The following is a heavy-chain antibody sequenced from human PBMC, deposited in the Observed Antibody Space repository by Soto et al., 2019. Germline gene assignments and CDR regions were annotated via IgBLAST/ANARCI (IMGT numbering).Heavy chain of an antibody. CDR1: GYTFTSYY. J-gene: IGHJ4*02. D-gene: IGHD3-16*01. Sequence: ASVKVSCKASGYTFTSYYMHWVRQAPGQGLEWMGIINPSGGSTSYAQKFQGRVTMTRDTSTSTVYMELSSLKASDTAMYYCARRRGLDFDYWGQGTLVTVSS. CDR3: ARRRGLDFDY. V-gene: IGHV1-46*01. CDR2: INPSGGST.